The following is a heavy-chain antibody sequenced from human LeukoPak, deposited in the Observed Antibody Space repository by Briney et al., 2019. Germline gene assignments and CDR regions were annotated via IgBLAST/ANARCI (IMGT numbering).Heavy chain of an antibody. J-gene: IGHJ6*03. Sequence: TSGTLSLTCAVSGDSISTNNWYNWVRPPPGKGLEWIGEIYHSGNVNYNPSLKSRVTISVDKSKNQFSLKLTSVTAADTAVYYCARQRRDLWFGETLFLGYYMDVWGKGTTVTISS. CDR1: GDSISTNNW. CDR2: IYHSGNV. CDR3: ARQRRDLWFGETLFLGYYMDV. D-gene: IGHD3-10*01. V-gene: IGHV4-4*02.